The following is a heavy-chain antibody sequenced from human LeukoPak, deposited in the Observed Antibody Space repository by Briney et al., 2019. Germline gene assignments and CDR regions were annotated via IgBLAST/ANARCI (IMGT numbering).Heavy chain of an antibody. V-gene: IGHV3-30*04. CDR1: GFTFSSYA. J-gene: IGHJ4*02. D-gene: IGHD3-22*01. CDR3: AREMYYYDSSGTVDY. Sequence: PGGSLRLSCAASGFTFSSYAMHWVRQAPGKGLEWVAVISYDGSNKYYADSVKGRFTISRDNSKNTLYLQMNSLRAEDTAVYYCAREMYYYDSSGTVDYWGQGTLVTVSP. CDR2: ISYDGSNK.